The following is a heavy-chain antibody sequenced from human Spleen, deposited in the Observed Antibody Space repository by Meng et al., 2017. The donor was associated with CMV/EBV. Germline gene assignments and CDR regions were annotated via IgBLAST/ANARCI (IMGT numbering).Heavy chain of an antibody. CDR3: ARDNAGNSFEY. CDR2: INPNSDAT. D-gene: IGHD6-13*01. Sequence: QVQLVQAGAEVKKPGTSMKVSCKASGYSFTGYYIHWVRQAPGQGLEWIGWINPNSDATRYPQKFQGRVTMTRDTSITTAYMELSRLTSDDTAVYYCARDNAGNSFEYWGQGTLVTVAS. CDR1: GYSFTGYY. J-gene: IGHJ4*02. V-gene: IGHV1-2*02.